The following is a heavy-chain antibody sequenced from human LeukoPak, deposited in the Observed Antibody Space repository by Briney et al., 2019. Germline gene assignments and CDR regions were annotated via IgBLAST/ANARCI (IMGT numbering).Heavy chain of an antibody. J-gene: IGHJ4*02. Sequence: SETLSLTCTVSGGSISSSSYYWGWIRQPPGKGLEWIGSIYYSGSTYYNPSLKSRVTISVDTSKNQFSLKLSSVTAADTAVYYCARGYDILTGYKLLAGSYFDYWSQGTLVTVSS. CDR1: GGSISSSSYY. CDR2: IYYSGST. CDR3: ARGYDILTGYKLLAGSYFDY. D-gene: IGHD3-9*01. V-gene: IGHV4-39*07.